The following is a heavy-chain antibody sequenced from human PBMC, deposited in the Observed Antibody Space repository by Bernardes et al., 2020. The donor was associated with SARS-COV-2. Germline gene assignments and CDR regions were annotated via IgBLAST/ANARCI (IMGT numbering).Heavy chain of an antibody. J-gene: IGHJ6*02. V-gene: IGHV3-33*01. CDR1: GFTFSSYG. Sequence: VGSLRLSCAASGFTFSSYGMHWVRQAPGKGLEWVAVIWYDGSNKYYADSVKGRFTISRDNSKNTLYLQMNSLRAEDTAVYYCARAVSGYYGMDVWGQGTTVTVSS. CDR2: IWYDGSNK. CDR3: ARAVSGYYGMDV. D-gene: IGHD3-10*01.